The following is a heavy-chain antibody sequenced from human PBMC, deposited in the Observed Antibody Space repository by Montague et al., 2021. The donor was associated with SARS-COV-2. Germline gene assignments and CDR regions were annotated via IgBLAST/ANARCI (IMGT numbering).Heavy chain of an antibody. V-gene: IGHV4-34*01. CDR1: DGSFSDYS. CDR3: ARGRQHINMVVVVVPGEEYYLDF. D-gene: IGHD3-22*01. CDR2: INHSGST. J-gene: IGHJ4*02. Sequence: SETLSLTCAVYDGSFSDYSWTWIRQPPGKGLEWIGEINHSGSTNYNPSLKSRVTISADTSKNQFSLKMASVTAADTAVYYCARGRQHINMVVVVVPGEEYYLDFWGQGTLVAVSS.